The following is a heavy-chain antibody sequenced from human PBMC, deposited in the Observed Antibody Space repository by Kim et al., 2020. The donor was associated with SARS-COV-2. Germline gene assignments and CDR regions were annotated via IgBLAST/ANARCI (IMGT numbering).Heavy chain of an antibody. CDR3: ARGGSYQYYFDY. D-gene: IGHD1-26*01. J-gene: IGHJ4*02. V-gene: IGHV1-69*01. Sequence: NYAQKFQGRVTITADDSTSTAYMELSSLRSEDTAVYYCARGGSYQYYFDYWGQGTLVTVSS.